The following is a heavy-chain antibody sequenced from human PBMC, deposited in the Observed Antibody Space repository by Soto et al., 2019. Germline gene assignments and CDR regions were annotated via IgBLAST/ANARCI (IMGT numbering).Heavy chain of an antibody. D-gene: IGHD5-18*01. CDR1: GYSFTSYW. J-gene: IGHJ6*03. Sequence: GESLKISRRGSGYSFTSYWIGWVRQMPGKGLEWMGIIYPGDSDTRYSPSFQGQVTISADKSISTAYLQWSSLKASDTAMYYCARRVGYSYGFGRNYYYYMDVWGKGTTVTVSS. V-gene: IGHV5-51*01. CDR2: IYPGDSDT. CDR3: ARRVGYSYGFGRNYYYYMDV.